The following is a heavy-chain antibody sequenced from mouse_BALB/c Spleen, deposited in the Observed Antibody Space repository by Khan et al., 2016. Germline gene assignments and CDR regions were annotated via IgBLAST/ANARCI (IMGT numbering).Heavy chain of an antibody. CDR2: ISYTGIT. CDR1: GDFITSGY. Sequence: VQLKESGPSLVKPSQTLSLTCSVTGDFITSGYWNWIRKFPGNNLEYMGYISYTGITYYNPSLKSRISITRDTSKNQYYLQLNSVTTEDTATYYCASYGTRENAMDYWGQGTSVTVSS. CDR3: ASYGTRENAMDY. V-gene: IGHV3-8*02. D-gene: IGHD1-1*01. J-gene: IGHJ4*01.